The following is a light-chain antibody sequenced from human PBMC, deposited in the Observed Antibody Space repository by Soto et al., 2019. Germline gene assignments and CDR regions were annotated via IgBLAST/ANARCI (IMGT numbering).Light chain of an antibody. Sequence: EIVLTQSPATLSLSPGDRATLSCSASQSVSSSYLAWYQKKPGQAPGLLIYGTSIRATGVPARFSGGGSGTDFTLTISRLEPEDFAVYYCQQYGSSPPTFGQGTKVDI. CDR1: QSVSSSY. V-gene: IGKV3-20*01. CDR3: QQYGSSPPT. CDR2: GTS. J-gene: IGKJ1*01.